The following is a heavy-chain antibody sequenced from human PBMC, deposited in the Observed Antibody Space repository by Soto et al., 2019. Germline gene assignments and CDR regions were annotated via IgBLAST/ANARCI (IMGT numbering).Heavy chain of an antibody. V-gene: IGHV4-31*03. Sequence: PSETLSLTCTVSGGSISSGGYYWSWIRQHPGKGLEWIGYIYYSGSTYYNPSLKSRVTISVDTSKNQFSLKLSSVTAADTAVYYCARDSTSTEGYYYGMDVWGQGTTVTVSS. CDR1: GGSISSGGYY. J-gene: IGHJ6*02. CDR3: ARDSTSTEGYYYGMDV. CDR2: IYYSGST. D-gene: IGHD2-2*01.